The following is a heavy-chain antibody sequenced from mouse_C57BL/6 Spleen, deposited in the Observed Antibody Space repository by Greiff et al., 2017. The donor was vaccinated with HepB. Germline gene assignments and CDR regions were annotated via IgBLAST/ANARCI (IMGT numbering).Heavy chain of an antibody. CDR1: GYTFSSYW. Sequence: QVHVKQSGAELVKPGASVKISCKASGYTFSSYWMNWVKQRPGKGLEWIGQIYPGDGDTNYNGKFKGKATLTADKSSSTAYMQLSSLTSEDSAVYFCARFDYDIYAMDYWGQRTSVTVSS. D-gene: IGHD2-4*01. CDR3: ARFDYDIYAMDY. J-gene: IGHJ4*01. V-gene: IGHV1-80*01. CDR2: IYPGDGDT.